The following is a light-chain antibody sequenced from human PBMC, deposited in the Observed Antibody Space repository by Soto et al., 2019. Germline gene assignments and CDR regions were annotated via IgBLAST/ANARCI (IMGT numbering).Light chain of an antibody. Sequence: NFMLTQPHSVSESPGKTVTISCTRSSGSIASNYVQWYQQRPGSAPTTVIYEDNQRPSGVPDRFYGSTDSSSNSASLTISGLKTEDEADYYGQSYDSSNQVFGTGTKLTVL. CDR3: QSYDSSNQV. CDR1: SGSIASNY. CDR2: EDN. V-gene: IGLV6-57*03. J-gene: IGLJ1*01.